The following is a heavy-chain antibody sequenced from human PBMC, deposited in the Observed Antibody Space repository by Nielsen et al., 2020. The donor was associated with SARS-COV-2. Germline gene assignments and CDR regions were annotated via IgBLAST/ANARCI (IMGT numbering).Heavy chain of an antibody. CDR1: GGSISSSPYY. D-gene: IGHD5-24*01. CDR3: ARWDGDNWFDP. CDR2: IYHSGST. V-gene: IGHV4-39*07. J-gene: IGHJ5*02. Sequence: SETLSLTCAVSGGSISSSPYYWVWIRQPPGKGLEWIGTIYHSGSTYYNPSLKSRVTISVDRSKNQFSLKLSSVTAADTAVYYCARWDGDNWFDPWGQGTLVTVSS.